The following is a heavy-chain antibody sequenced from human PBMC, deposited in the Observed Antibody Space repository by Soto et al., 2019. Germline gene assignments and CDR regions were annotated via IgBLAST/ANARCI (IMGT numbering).Heavy chain of an antibody. J-gene: IGHJ6*01. CDR1: GFILSDHY. V-gene: IGHV3-72*01. CDR3: TRGGSSSPYYDPMDV. CDR2: SRDKVNSYTT. D-gene: IGHD6-6*01. Sequence: EVHLVESGGGLVQPGGSLRLACAASGFILSDHYMDWVRQAPGKGLEWIGRSRDKVNSYTTQYAASVKGRFTISRDESKDSLYLQIDNLKTEDTAVYFCTRGGSSSPYYDPMDVW.